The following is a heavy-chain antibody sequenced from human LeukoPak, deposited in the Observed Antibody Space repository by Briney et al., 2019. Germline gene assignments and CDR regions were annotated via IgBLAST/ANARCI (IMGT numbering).Heavy chain of an antibody. Sequence: GGSLRLSCAASGFTFSSYSMNWVRQAPGKGLEWLSYISSSSSTIYYADSVKGRFTISRDNAKNSLYLQMNSLRAEDTAVYYCARDKAPGGERWFDPWGQGTLVIVSS. V-gene: IGHV3-48*01. J-gene: IGHJ5*02. CDR3: ARDKAPGGERWFDP. CDR2: ISSSSSTI. CDR1: GFTFSSYS. D-gene: IGHD2-21*01.